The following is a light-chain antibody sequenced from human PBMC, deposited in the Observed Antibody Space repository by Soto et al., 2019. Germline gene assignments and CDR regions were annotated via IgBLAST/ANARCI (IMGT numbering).Light chain of an antibody. J-gene: IGKJ1*01. CDR3: QQYGSSPGT. Sequence: FVLTQSPGTLSLSPGERATLSCRASQSINSHYLAWYQQRVGQAPRLLIHSTSSRATGIPDRFSGSGSGTDFTLTISRLEPEDFAVYYCQQYGSSPGTFGQGTKVDIK. V-gene: IGKV3-20*01. CDR1: QSINSHY. CDR2: STS.